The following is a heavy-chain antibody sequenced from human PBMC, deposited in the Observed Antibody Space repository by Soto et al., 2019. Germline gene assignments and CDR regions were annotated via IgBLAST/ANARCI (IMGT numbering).Heavy chain of an antibody. J-gene: IGHJ6*03. D-gene: IGHD3-3*01. V-gene: IGHV1-58*02. CDR2: IVVGSGNT. Sequence: SVKVSCKASGFTFTSSAMQWVRQARGQRLEWIGWIVVGSGNTNYAQKFRERVTITRDMSTSTAYMELSSLRSEDTAVYYCAADHGSYYDFWSGPIISMDGWGKGTTVTVSS. CDR3: AADHGSYYDFWSGPIISMDG. CDR1: GFTFTSSA.